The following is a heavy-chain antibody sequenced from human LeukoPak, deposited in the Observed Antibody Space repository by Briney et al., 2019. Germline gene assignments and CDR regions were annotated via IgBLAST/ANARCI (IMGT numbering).Heavy chain of an antibody. J-gene: IGHJ4*02. D-gene: IGHD6-13*01. CDR3: ASDSSSWFSLDY. Sequence: PGGSLRLSCAASGFTFSSYAMHWVRQAPGKGLEWVAVISYDGSNKYYADSVKGRFTISRDNSKNTLYLQMNSLRAEDTAVYYCASDSSSWFSLDYWGQGTLVTVSS. CDR2: ISYDGSNK. V-gene: IGHV3-30*04. CDR1: GFTFSSYA.